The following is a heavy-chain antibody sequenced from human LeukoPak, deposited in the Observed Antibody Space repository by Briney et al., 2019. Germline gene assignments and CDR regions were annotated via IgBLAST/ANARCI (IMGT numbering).Heavy chain of an antibody. CDR2: IYYSGST. CDR3: ARGTGAVAGYDY. J-gene: IGHJ4*02. Sequence: PSETLSLTCTVSGGSISSYYWSWIRQPPGKGLEWIGYIYYSGSTNYNPSLTSRVTISVDTSKNQFSLKLSSVTAADTAVYYGARGTGAVAGYDYWGQGTLVTVSS. CDR1: GGSISSYY. V-gene: IGHV4-59*08. D-gene: IGHD6-19*01.